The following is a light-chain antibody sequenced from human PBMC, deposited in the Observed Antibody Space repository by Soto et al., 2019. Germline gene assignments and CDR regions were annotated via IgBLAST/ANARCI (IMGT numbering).Light chain of an antibody. CDR3: QQNFSPVLS. CDR2: GAS. CDR1: QNILTY. Sequence: DIQMTQSPPSLSASIGDRVAITCRASQNILTYVNWFHHKLGKAPTLLIYGASTLQSGVPSRFPGSGSGTEFTLTITNLQPGDFATYFCQQNFSPVLSFGGGTKLEI. J-gene: IGKJ4*01. V-gene: IGKV1-39*01.